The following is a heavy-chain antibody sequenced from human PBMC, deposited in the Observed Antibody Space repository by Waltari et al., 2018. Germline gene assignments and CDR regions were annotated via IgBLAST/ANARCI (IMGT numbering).Heavy chain of an antibody. V-gene: IGHV4-39*01. CDR1: GVSISSSPYF. D-gene: IGHD1-1*01. CDR3: SGQERLGPGNYWYFHL. Sequence: QLQLQESGPRLVKPSETLSLTCTLSGVSISSSPYFWAWIRQSPGRGLEWIGSFFFGGSTFYSPSLKSLVTVSADTSKNQVSLNLTSVTAADTAVYFCSGQERLGPGNYWYFHLWGRGTLVTVSS. CDR2: FFFGGST. J-gene: IGHJ2*01.